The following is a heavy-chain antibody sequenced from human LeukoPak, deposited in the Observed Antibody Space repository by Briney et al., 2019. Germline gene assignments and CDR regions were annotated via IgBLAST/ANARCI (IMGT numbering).Heavy chain of an antibody. Sequence: ASGKVSCKAAGYTFISYSMNWVRQAPGQGLEWMGWINTNTGNPTYAQGFTGRFVFSLDTSVRTPYLQISSLKAADTAVYYCARSIGAAGYMDVWGKGTTVTVSS. CDR1: GYTFISYS. CDR2: INTNTGNP. CDR3: ARSIGAAGYMDV. J-gene: IGHJ6*03. V-gene: IGHV7-4-1*02. D-gene: IGHD6-13*01.